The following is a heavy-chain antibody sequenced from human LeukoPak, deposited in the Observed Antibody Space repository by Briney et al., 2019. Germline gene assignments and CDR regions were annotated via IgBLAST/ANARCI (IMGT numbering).Heavy chain of an antibody. CDR3: ARSDYGSGNYYWSLDY. Sequence: SETLSLTCTVSGGSISSSSYYWGWIRQPPGKGLEWIGSVFYTGNTYYDPSLKSRVTISVDTSKNQFSLKLSSVTAADTAMYYCARSDYGSGNYYWSLDYWGQGTLVTVSS. CDR1: GGSISSSSYY. V-gene: IGHV4-39*01. J-gene: IGHJ4*02. D-gene: IGHD3-10*01. CDR2: VFYTGNT.